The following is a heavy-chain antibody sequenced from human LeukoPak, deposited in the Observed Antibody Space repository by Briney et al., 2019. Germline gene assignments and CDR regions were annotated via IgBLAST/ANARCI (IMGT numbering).Heavy chain of an antibody. CDR1: GYTFTSYY. CDR3: ARDGSRSSVPDAFDI. CDR2: INPSGGST. J-gene: IGHJ3*02. D-gene: IGHD6-6*01. V-gene: IGHV1-46*01. Sequence: GASVKVYCKASGYTFTSYYMHWVRQAPGQGLEWMGIINPSGGSTSYAQKFQGRVTMTRDTSTSTVYMELSSLRSEDTAVYYCARDGSRSSVPDAFDIWGQGTMVTVSS.